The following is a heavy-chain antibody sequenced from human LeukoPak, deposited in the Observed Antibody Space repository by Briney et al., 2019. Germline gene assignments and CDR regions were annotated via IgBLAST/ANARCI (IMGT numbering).Heavy chain of an antibody. CDR1: GGSISSNTYY. CDR2: IYYSGST. CDR3: ARHFRVRENYFDY. V-gene: IGHV4-39*01. Sequence: SETLSLTCIVSGGSISSNTYYWGWVRQPPGKGLEWIGSIYYSGSTYYNPSLKSRVTISVDTSKNQFSLKLSSVTAADTAVYYCARHFRVRENYFDYWGQGTLVTVSS. D-gene: IGHD3-10*01. J-gene: IGHJ4*02.